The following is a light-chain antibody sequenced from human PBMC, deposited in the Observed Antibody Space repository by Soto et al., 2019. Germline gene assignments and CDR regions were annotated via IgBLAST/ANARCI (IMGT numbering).Light chain of an antibody. CDR1: QTTINW. V-gene: IGKV1-5*03. Sequence: DIQMTQSPSTLSASVGDRVTITCRASQTTINWLAWYQQKPGKAPKLLIYKASTLESGVPSRISGSGSGTEFTLTISNLQPDDFGTYYCQHQRTFGQGTKVEIK. J-gene: IGKJ1*01. CDR3: QHQRT. CDR2: KAS.